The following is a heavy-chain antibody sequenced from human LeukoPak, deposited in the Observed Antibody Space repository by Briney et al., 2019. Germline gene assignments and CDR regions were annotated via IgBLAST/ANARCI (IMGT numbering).Heavy chain of an antibody. J-gene: IGHJ4*02. CDR2: FDPEDGET. CDR1: GYTLTELS. D-gene: IGHD1-26*01. Sequence: ASVKVSFKVSGYTLTELSMHWVRQAPGKGLEWMGGFDPEDGETIYAQKFQGRVTMTEDTSTDTAYMELSSLRSEDTAVYYCATVWSAYSIYSGSRGSFDYWGQGTLVTVSS. CDR3: ATVWSAYSIYSGSRGSFDY. V-gene: IGHV1-24*01.